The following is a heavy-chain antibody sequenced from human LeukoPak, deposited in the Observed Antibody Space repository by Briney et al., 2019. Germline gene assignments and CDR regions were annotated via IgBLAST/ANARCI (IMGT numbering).Heavy chain of an antibody. Sequence: SETLSLTCTVSGGSISSYYWSWIRQPAGKGLEWLGRIYSSGSTNYNPSLKSRVTMSVDTSKTQFSLKLSSVTAADTAVYYSARDYYDSSGYRDYFDYWGQGTLVTVSS. CDR1: GGSISSYY. CDR3: ARDYYDSSGYRDYFDY. J-gene: IGHJ4*02. CDR2: IYSSGST. V-gene: IGHV4-4*07. D-gene: IGHD3-22*01.